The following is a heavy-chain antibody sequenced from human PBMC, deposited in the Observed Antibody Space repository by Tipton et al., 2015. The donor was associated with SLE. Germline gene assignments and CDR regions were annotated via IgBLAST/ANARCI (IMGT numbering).Heavy chain of an antibody. CDR1: GGSISNHY. V-gene: IGHV4-4*07. Sequence: TLSLTCTVSGGSISNHYWSWIRQPAGKGLEWIGHMYTSGNTNYNPSLKSRVTMSVDSSKNQFSLKLTSVTAADTAVYYCARRLYSSNRWYFDLWGRGTLVTVSS. D-gene: IGHD6-13*01. CDR2: MYTSGNT. J-gene: IGHJ2*01. CDR3: ARRLYSSNRWYFDL.